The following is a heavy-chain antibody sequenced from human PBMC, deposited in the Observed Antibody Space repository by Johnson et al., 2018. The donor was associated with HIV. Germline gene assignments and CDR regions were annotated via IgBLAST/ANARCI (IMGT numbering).Heavy chain of an antibody. J-gene: IGHJ3*02. CDR1: GISFSSYW. D-gene: IGHD1-26*01. CDR2: IKSDGTST. CDR3: ARVRIGRENAFDI. Sequence: VQLVESGGGLVQPGGSLRLSCVASGISFSSYWMHWVRQAPGKGLVWVSRIKSDGTSTNYADSVKGRFTISRDNAKDTLYLQMNSLRAEDTALYYCARVRIGRENAFDIWGQGTMVTVSS. V-gene: IGHV3-74*02.